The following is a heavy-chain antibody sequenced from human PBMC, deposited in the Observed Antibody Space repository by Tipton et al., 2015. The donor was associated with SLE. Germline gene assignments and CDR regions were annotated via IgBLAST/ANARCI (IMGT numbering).Heavy chain of an antibody. D-gene: IGHD2-15*01. CDR3: AMRTVVAATSWFDP. J-gene: IGHJ5*02. CDR1: GGSITSQY. CDR2: IYHSGTT. Sequence: TLSLTCSVSGGSITSQYWSWIRQPPGKGLEWIGFIYHSGTTNYNPSLKSRVTMSVDTSKNQFSLRLSSVTAADTAVYYCAMRTVVAATSWFDPWGQGTLVTVSS. V-gene: IGHV4-59*11.